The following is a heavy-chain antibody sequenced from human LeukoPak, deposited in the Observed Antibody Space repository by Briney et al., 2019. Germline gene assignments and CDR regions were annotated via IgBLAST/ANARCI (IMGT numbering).Heavy chain of an antibody. Sequence: SQTLSLTCTVSGGSISSGDYYWSWIRQPPGKGLEWIGYIYYSGSTNYNPSLKSRVTISVDTSKNQFSLKLSSVTAADTAVYYCARDLQVRGVIRGYYMDVWGKGTTVTVSS. D-gene: IGHD3-10*01. CDR3: ARDLQVRGVIRGYYMDV. V-gene: IGHV4-61*08. CDR2: IYYSGST. J-gene: IGHJ6*03. CDR1: GGSISSGDYY.